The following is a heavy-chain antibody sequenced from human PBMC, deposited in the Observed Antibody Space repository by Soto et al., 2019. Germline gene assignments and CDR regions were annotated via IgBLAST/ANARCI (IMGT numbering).Heavy chain of an antibody. CDR2: IYTSGST. V-gene: IGHV4-4*07. Sequence: SETLSLTCTVSGGSISSYYWSWIRQPAGKGLEWIGRIYTSGSTNYNPSLKSRVTMSVDTSKNQFSLKLSSVTAADTAAYYCARDPPSGYYTLHDAFDIWGQGAMVTVSS. J-gene: IGHJ3*02. CDR3: ARDPPSGYYTLHDAFDI. CDR1: GGSISSYY. D-gene: IGHD3-3*01.